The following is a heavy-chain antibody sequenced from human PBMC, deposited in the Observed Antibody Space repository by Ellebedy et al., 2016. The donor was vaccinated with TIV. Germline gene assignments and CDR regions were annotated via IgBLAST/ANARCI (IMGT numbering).Heavy chain of an antibody. CDR3: ASGYYYGSGSPPPPLDY. CDR1: GYTFTSYA. Sequence: ASVKVSCXASGYTFTSYAMHWVRQAPGQRLEWMGWINAGNGNTKYSQKFQGRVTITRDTSASTAYMELSSLRSEDTAVYYCASGYYYGSGSPPPPLDYWGQGTLVTVSS. D-gene: IGHD3-10*01. CDR2: INAGNGNT. J-gene: IGHJ4*02. V-gene: IGHV1-3*01.